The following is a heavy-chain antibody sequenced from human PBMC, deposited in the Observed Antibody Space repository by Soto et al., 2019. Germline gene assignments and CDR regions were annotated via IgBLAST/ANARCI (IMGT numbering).Heavy chain of an antibody. D-gene: IGHD3-10*01. CDR3: ARVPYYYGSGSYYNPDY. J-gene: IGHJ4*02. V-gene: IGHV3-48*03. Sequence: GGSLRLSCAASGFSFSSFEMVWVRQTPGRGLEWTSYISDSGGTRHYADSVKGRFTISRDNAENSLYLQMDNLRDEDTAVYYCARVPYYYGSGSYYNPDYWGQGTLVTVSS. CDR1: GFSFSSFE. CDR2: ISDSGGTR.